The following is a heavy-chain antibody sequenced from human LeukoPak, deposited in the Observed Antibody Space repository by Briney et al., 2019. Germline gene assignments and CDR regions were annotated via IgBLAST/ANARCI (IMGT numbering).Heavy chain of an antibody. D-gene: IGHD3-10*01. CDR1: GFTFSSYA. J-gene: IGHJ4*02. V-gene: IGHV3-30-3*01. Sequence: GGSLRLSCAASGFTFSSYAMHWVRQAPGKGLEWVAVISYDGSNKYYADSVEGRFTISRDNSKNTLYLQMNSLRAEDTAVYYCARGAPMVYWGQGTLVTVSS. CDR3: ARGAPMVY. CDR2: ISYDGSNK.